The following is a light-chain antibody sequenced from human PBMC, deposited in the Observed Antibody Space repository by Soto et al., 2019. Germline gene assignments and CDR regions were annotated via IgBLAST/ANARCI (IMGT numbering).Light chain of an antibody. CDR2: EVS. CDR3: SSYTSSSTYV. J-gene: IGLJ1*01. CDR1: SSDVGSYNL. Sequence: QSVLTQPASVSGSPGQSITISCIGTSSDVGSYNLVSWYQQHPGKAPKVLIYEVSNRPSGVSNRFSGSKSGNTASLTISGLQAEDEADYYCSSYTSSSTYVFGTGTKVTVL. V-gene: IGLV2-14*02.